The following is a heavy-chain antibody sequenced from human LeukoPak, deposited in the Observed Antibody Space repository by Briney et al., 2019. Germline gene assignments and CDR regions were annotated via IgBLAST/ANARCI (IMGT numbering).Heavy chain of an antibody. CDR1: GYTFTSYG. D-gene: IGHD3-3*01. J-gene: IGHJ4*02. Sequence: EASVKVSCKASGYTFTSYGISWVRQAPGQGLEWMGWISAYNGNTNYAQKLQGRVTMTTDTSTSTAYMELRSLRSDDTAVYYCARGVVPDFGVVIIPTDYWGQGTLVTVSS. CDR3: ARGVVPDFGVVIIPTDY. V-gene: IGHV1-18*01. CDR2: ISAYNGNT.